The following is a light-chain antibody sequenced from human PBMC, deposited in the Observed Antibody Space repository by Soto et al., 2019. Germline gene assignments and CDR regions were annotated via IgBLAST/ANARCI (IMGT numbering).Light chain of an antibody. V-gene: IGKV1-5*03. Sequence: DIQMTQSPSTLSASVGYRVSIACRASQSISSWLAWYQQKPGKAPNLLIYKASSLEGGVPSRFSGSGSGTEFTLTISSLQPDDFETYYCQQCYSYSWTFGQGTKVDIK. CDR2: KAS. J-gene: IGKJ1*01. CDR3: QQCYSYSWT. CDR1: QSISSW.